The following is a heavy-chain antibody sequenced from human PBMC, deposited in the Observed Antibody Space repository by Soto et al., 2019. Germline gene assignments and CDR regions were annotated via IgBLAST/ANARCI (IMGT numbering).Heavy chain of an antibody. CDR2: MQPSTGRT. D-gene: IGHD3-10*01. V-gene: IGHV1-8*01. Sequence: QVQLVQSGAEVREPGASVKVSCKASGYSFTSLDINWVRQTAGQGLEWMGWMQPSTGRTGYAQKFQGRVTMTRDTSINTAYVELTTLTSDDTAFYYCARGVSAGVDHWGQGTLVNVSP. CDR1: GYSFTSLD. CDR3: ARGVSAGVDH. J-gene: IGHJ4*02.